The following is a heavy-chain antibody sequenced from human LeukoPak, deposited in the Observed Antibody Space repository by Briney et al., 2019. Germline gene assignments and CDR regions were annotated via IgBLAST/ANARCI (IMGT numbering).Heavy chain of an antibody. CDR1: GGSISSGDYY. CDR2: IYYSGST. J-gene: IGHJ3*02. V-gene: IGHV4-30-4*01. Sequence: SETLSLTCTVSGGSISSGDYYWSWIRQPPGKGLEWIGYIYYSGSTYYNPSLKSRVTISVDTSKNQFSLKLSSVTAADTAVYYCARVPVVTGAFDIWGQGTMVTVSS. D-gene: IGHD2-21*02. CDR3: ARVPVVTGAFDI.